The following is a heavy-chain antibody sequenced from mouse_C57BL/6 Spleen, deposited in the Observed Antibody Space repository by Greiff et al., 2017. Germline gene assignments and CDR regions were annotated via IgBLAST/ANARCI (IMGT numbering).Heavy chain of an antibody. D-gene: IGHD1-1*01. CDR1: GYTFTDYE. J-gene: IGHJ2*01. CDR3: TRRTTVVATDYFDY. V-gene: IGHV1-15*01. Sequence: QVQLQQSGAELVRPGASVTLSCKASGYTFTDYEMHWVKQTPVHGLEWIGAIDPETGGTAYTQKFKGKATLTADTSSSTAYMELRSLTYGGSAVYYCTRRTTVVATDYFDYWGQGTTLTVSS. CDR2: IDPETGGT.